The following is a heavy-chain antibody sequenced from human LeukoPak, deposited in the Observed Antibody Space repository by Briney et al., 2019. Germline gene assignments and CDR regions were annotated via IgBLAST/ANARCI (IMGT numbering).Heavy chain of an antibody. V-gene: IGHV1-69*13. CDR2: IIPIFGTA. Sequence: ASVKVSCKASGVTFSSYAISWVRQAPGQGLEWMGGIIPIFGTANYAQKFQGRVTITADESTSTAYMELSSLRSEDTAVYYCARKSYYDSSGYYSGWFDPWGQGTLVTVSS. CDR3: ARKSYYDSSGYYSGWFDP. CDR1: GVTFSSYA. J-gene: IGHJ5*02. D-gene: IGHD3-22*01.